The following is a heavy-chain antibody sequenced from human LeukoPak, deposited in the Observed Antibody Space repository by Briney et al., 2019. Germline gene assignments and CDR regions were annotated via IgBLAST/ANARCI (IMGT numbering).Heavy chain of an antibody. D-gene: IGHD6-6*01. V-gene: IGHV4-30-2*01. CDR1: GGSISTGGYS. CDR2: IYHSGST. CDR3: ARAEYKGWFDP. Sequence: SQTLSLTCAVSGGSISTGGYSWSWIRQPPGKGLQWIGYIYHSGSTYSTPSLKSRVTISVDTSKNQFSLKLNSVTAADTAVYYCARAEYKGWFDPWGQGTLVTVSS. J-gene: IGHJ5*02.